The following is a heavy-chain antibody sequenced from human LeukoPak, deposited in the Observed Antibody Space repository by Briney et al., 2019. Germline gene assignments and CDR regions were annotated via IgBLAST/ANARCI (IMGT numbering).Heavy chain of an antibody. Sequence: GASVKVSCKASQYTFTDYAVHWVRQAPGQRLEWMGWIDAGNGKTKYSQSFQGRVTIIRDTSATTAYMELSSLTSEDTGVYYCARTGYSSDFDYWGQGTLVTVSS. CDR2: IDAGNGKT. V-gene: IGHV1-3*01. CDR3: ARTGYSSDFDY. D-gene: IGHD6-19*01. J-gene: IGHJ4*02. CDR1: QYTFTDYA.